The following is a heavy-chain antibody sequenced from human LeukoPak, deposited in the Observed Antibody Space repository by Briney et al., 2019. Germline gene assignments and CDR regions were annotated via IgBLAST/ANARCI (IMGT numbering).Heavy chain of an antibody. V-gene: IGHV3-21*01. J-gene: IGHJ3*02. CDR2: ISSGSTYM. CDR3: GRVGGRSKAAKGDAFDI. Sequence: GGSLRLSCAASGFTFSSYWMSWVRQAPGKGLEWVSSISSGSTYMYYADSVKGRFTISRDNAQNSMYLQMNSLRAEDTAVYYCGRVGGRSKAAKGDAFDIWGQGTMVTVSS. D-gene: IGHD6-6*01. CDR1: GFTFSSYW.